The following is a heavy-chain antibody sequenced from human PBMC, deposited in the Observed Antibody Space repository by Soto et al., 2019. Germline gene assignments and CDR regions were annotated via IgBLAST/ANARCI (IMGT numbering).Heavy chain of an antibody. V-gene: IGHV1-8*01. CDR1: GYTFTSYD. CDR3: ARGTADYDFWSGPRDYYYYYMDV. Sequence: ASVKVSCKASGYTFTSYDINWVRQATGQGLEWMGWMNPNSGNTGYAQKFQGRVTMTRNTSISTAYMELSSLRSEDTAVYYCARGTADYDFWSGPRDYYYYYMDVWGKGTTVTVSS. CDR2: MNPNSGNT. J-gene: IGHJ6*03. D-gene: IGHD3-3*01.